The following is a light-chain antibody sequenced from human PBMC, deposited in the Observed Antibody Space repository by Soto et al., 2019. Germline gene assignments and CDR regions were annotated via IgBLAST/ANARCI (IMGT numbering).Light chain of an antibody. CDR1: KSLVYSDGNAY. CDR3: MQGTHWPPT. J-gene: IGKJ1*01. CDR2: KAS. V-gene: IGKV2-30*01. Sequence: DVVMTQSPLSLPVTLGQPASISCRSSKSLVYSDGNAYLNWFQQRPGQSPRRLIYKASNRDSGVQDRFSGSGSGTDCTLKINRVEAEDVGIYYCMQGTHWPPTFGRGTRVEIK.